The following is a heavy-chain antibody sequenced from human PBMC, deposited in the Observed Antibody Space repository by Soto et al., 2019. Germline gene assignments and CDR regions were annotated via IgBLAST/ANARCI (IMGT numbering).Heavy chain of an antibody. CDR1: SGSISSSNW. D-gene: IGHD4-17*01. J-gene: IGHJ6*03. CDR3: ARSYGDYGWGDYYYYMDV. V-gene: IGHV4-4*02. Sequence: SETLSLTCAVSSGSISSSNWWSWVRQPPGKGLVWIGEIYHSGSTNYNPSLKSRVTISVDKSKNQFSLKLSSVTAADTAVYYCARSYGDYGWGDYYYYMDVWGKGTTVTVS. CDR2: IYHSGST.